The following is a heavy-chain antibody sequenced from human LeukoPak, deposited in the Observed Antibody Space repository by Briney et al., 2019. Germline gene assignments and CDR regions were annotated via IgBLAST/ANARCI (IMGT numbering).Heavy chain of an antibody. CDR1: GFTFSSYS. CDR3: ARDLRDIVVVPAAIIV. J-gene: IGHJ6*02. V-gene: IGHV3-21*01. Sequence: PGGSLRLSCAASGFTFSSYSMNWVRQAPGKGLEWVSSISSSSSYIYYADSVKGRFTISRDNAKNSLYLQMNSLRAEDTAVYYCARDLRDIVVVPAAIIVGGQGTTVTVSS. D-gene: IGHD2-2*02. CDR2: ISSSSSYI.